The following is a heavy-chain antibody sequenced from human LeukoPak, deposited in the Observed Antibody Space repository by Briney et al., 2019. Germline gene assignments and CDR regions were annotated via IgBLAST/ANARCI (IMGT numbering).Heavy chain of an antibody. CDR3: ARVKADYYTVDY. J-gene: IGHJ4*02. V-gene: IGHV4-61*01. CDR1: GGSISSSSYY. CDR2: IYYSGST. Sequence: PSETLSLTCTVSGGSISSSSYYWSWIRQPPGKGLEWIGYIYYSGSTNYNPSLKSRVTISVDTSKNQFSLKLSSVTAADTAVYYCARVKADYYTVDYWGQGTLVTVSS. D-gene: IGHD3-10*01.